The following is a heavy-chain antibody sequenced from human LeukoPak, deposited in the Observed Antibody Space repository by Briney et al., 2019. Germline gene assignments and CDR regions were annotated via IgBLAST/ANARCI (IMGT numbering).Heavy chain of an antibody. CDR1: GYTFTSYG. J-gene: IGHJ4*02. CDR3: ARDPRLFPDSSTNGFDY. V-gene: IGHV1-18*01. CDR2: ISAYNGNT. Sequence: ASVKASCKASGYTFTSYGISWVRQAPGQGLEWMGWISAYNGNTNYARKLQGRVTMTTDTSTSTAYMELRSLRSDDTAVYYCARDPRLFPDSSTNGFDYWGQGTLVTVSS. D-gene: IGHD2-2*01.